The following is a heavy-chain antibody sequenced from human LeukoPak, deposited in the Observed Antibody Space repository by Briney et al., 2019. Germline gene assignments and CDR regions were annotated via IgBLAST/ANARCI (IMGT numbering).Heavy chain of an antibody. J-gene: IGHJ4*02. V-gene: IGHV4-4*02. CDR2: IYHSGST. Sequence: PSETLSLTCAVSGGSISSSNWWSWVRQPPGKGLEWIGEIYHSGSTNYNPSLKSRVTISVDESKNHFSLNLSSVTAADTAVYYCARDDSGTYAALDYWGQGTLVTVSS. CDR1: GGSISSSNW. D-gene: IGHD1-26*01. CDR3: ARDDSGTYAALDY.